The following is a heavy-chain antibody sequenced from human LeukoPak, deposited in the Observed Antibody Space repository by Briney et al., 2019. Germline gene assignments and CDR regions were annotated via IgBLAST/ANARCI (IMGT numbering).Heavy chain of an antibody. CDR2: INPNSGGT. CDR3: ARTGSGWYAHAFDI. CDR1: GYTFTSYG. V-gene: IGHV1-2*02. J-gene: IGHJ3*02. Sequence: ASVKVSCKASGYTFTSYGISWVRQAPGQGLEWMGWINPNSGGTNYAQKFQGRVTMTRDTSISTAYMELSRLRSDDTAVYYCARTGSGWYAHAFDIWGQGTMVTVSS. D-gene: IGHD6-19*01.